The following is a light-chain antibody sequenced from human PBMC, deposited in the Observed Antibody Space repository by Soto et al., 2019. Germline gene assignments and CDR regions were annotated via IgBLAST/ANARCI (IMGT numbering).Light chain of an antibody. CDR2: SAS. CDR1: QTISSN. CDR3: QQYNNWPWT. Sequence: DRVMTQSPATLSVSPGDRATLSCRASQTISSNLAWYQQKPGQAPRLLIHSASTRATGIPARFSGSGSGTEFTLTISSLQSEDFAVYYCQQYNNWPWTFGPGTKVEI. J-gene: IGKJ1*01. V-gene: IGKV3-15*01.